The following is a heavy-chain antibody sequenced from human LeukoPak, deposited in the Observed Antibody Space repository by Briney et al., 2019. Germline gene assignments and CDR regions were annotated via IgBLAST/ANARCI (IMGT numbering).Heavy chain of an antibody. CDR1: GFTFSSYS. Sequence: GGSLRLSCAASGFTFSSYSMNWVRQAPGRGLEWVSYISSSSSTIYYADSVKGRFTISRDNAKNSLYLLMNSLRDEDTAVYYCARVWGIAAAGGEIEYWGQGTLVTVSS. J-gene: IGHJ4*02. CDR2: ISSSSSTI. V-gene: IGHV3-48*02. CDR3: ARVWGIAAAGGEIEY. D-gene: IGHD6-13*01.